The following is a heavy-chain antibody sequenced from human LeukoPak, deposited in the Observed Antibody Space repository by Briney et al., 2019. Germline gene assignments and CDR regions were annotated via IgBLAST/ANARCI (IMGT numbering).Heavy chain of an antibody. CDR2: ISSSSSYI. CDR1: GFTFSDYV. V-gene: IGHV3-21*04. CDR3: AKDVLTGYPPFDY. J-gene: IGHJ4*02. D-gene: IGHD3-9*01. Sequence: GGSLRLSCAASGFTFSDYVMNWVRQAPGKGLEWVSSISSSSSYIYYADSMKGRFTISRDNAKNSLYLQMNSLRVEDTAVYYCAKDVLTGYPPFDYWGQGTLVTVSS.